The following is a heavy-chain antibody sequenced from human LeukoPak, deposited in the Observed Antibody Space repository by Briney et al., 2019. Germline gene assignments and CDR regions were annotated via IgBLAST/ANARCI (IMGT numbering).Heavy chain of an antibody. CDR1: GFSFSDDY. CDR3: ARERAFYDSSGYSGRHAFDI. Sequence: GGSLRLSCAASGFSFSDDYMSWIRQAPGKGLEWLSYISSSSSNTRYADSAKGRFTVSRDNAKNSLYLQMNSLSAEDTAVYYCARERAFYDSSGYSGRHAFDIWGQGTMVTVSS. CDR2: ISSSSSNT. V-gene: IGHV3-11*05. J-gene: IGHJ3*02. D-gene: IGHD3-22*01.